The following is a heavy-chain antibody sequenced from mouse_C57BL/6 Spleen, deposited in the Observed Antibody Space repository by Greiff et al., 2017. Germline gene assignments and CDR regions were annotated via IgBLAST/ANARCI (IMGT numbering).Heavy chain of an antibody. CDR3: ARDGRNYVAMDY. CDR2: ISDGGSYT. V-gene: IGHV5-4*01. Sequence: EVKLMESGGGLVKPGGSLKLSCAASGFTFSSYAMSWVRQTPEKRLEWVATISDGGSYTYYPDNVKGRFTISRDNAKNNLYLQMSHLKSEDTAMYYCARDGRNYVAMDYWGQGTSVTVSS. D-gene: IGHD1-1*01. CDR1: GFTFSSYA. J-gene: IGHJ4*01.